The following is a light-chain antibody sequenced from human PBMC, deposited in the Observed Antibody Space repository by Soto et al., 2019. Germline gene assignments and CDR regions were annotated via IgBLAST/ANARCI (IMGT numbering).Light chain of an antibody. V-gene: IGLV2-23*02. J-gene: IGLJ1*01. CDR2: EVN. Sequence: QSVLTQPASVSGPPGQSITISCTGTSSNVGSYKLVSWYQQHPGKAPKLMIFEVNKRPSGVSNHFSGSKSGNTASLTISGLKVEDEADYYCCSSGGSPTYVFGTGTKVTVL. CDR1: SSNVGSYKL. CDR3: CSSGGSPTYV.